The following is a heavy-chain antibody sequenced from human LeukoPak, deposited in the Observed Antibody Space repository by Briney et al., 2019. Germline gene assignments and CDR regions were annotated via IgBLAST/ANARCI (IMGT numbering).Heavy chain of an antibody. CDR2: IKGGGGDP. V-gene: IGHV3-23*01. CDR3: ARGGHDFNPFYW. CDR1: GFTFSTYA. Sequence: PGGSLRLSCAASGFTFSTYAMGWVRQAPGKGLEWVSGIKGGGGDPFYADSVKGRFTISRDNSKNTLFLQLNSLRAEDSAVYYCARGGHDFNPFYWWGQGTLVTVSS. J-gene: IGHJ4*02. D-gene: IGHD2-21*02.